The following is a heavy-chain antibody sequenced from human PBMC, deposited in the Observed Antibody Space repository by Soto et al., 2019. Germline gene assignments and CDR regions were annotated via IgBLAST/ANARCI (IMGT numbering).Heavy chain of an antibody. CDR1: GFTFSNAW. J-gene: IGHJ6*02. Sequence: GGSLRLSCAASGFTFSNAWMSWVRQAPGKGLEWVGRIKSKTDGGTTDYAAPVKGRFTISRDDSKNTLYLQMNSLKTEDTAVYYCTTLTGVYYYYYCGMDVWGQGTTVTVSS. D-gene: IGHD7-27*01. CDR2: IKSKTDGGTT. V-gene: IGHV3-15*01. CDR3: TTLTGVYYYYYCGMDV.